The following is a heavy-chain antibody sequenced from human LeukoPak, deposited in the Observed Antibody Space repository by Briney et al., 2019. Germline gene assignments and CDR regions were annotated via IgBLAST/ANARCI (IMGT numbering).Heavy chain of an antibody. V-gene: IGHV1-69*01. CDR3: ARRNPYYYYMDV. CDR2: IIPIFGTA. CDR1: GCTFSSYA. J-gene: IGHJ6*03. Sequence: GSSVKVSCKASGCTFSSYAISWVRQAPGQGLEWMGGIIPIFGTANYAQKFQGRVTITADESTSTAYMELSSLRSEDTAVYYCARRNPYYYYMDVWGKGTTVTISS.